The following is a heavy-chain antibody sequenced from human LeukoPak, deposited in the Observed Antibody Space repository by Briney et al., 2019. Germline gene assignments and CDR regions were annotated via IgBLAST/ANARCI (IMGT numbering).Heavy chain of an antibody. CDR2: IYYSGST. Sequence: SSETLSLTCTVSGGSISSGDYYWSWIRQPPGKGLEWIGYIYYSGSTYYNPSLKSRVTISVDTSKNQFSLKLSSVTAADTAVYYCARGVSRWPYYFDYWGQGTLVTVSS. D-gene: IGHD4-23*01. CDR1: GGSISSGDYY. CDR3: ARGVSRWPYYFDY. V-gene: IGHV4-30-4*01. J-gene: IGHJ4*02.